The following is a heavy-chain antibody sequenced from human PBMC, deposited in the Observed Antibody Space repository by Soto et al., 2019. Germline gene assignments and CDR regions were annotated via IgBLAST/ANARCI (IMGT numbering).Heavy chain of an antibody. V-gene: IGHV1-8*01. CDR1: GYTFTNYD. Sequence: ASVKVSCKASGYTFTNYDINWVRQATGQGLEWMGWMNPNSGTTGYAQKFQGRVTMTRNTSISTAYMELSSLRSEDTAVYYCARPKWSRYYYYGMDVWGQGTKVTVSS. CDR2: MNPNSGTT. J-gene: IGHJ6*02. CDR3: ARPKWSRYYYYGMDV. D-gene: IGHD2-15*01.